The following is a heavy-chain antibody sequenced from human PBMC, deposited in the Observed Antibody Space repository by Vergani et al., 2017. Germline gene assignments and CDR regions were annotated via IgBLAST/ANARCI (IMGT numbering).Heavy chain of an antibody. Sequence: QVQLVESGGGVVKRGGSLRLSCARSGFTLSNYDMQWIRQGPGKGLEFVAFIQFDGSNQYYADSVKGRFTLSRGFSKNTLYLQLNSLRTDDTATYYCVKLFRGWSIDYWGQGPRV. J-gene: IGHJ4*02. CDR3: VKLFRGWSIDY. D-gene: IGHD3-3*01. CDR2: IQFDGSNQ. V-gene: IGHV3-30*02. CDR1: GFTLSNYD.